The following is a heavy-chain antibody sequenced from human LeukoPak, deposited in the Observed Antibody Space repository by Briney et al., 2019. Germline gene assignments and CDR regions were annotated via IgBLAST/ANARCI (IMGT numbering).Heavy chain of an antibody. Sequence: PGGSLRLSCAASGFTFSGYWMHWVRQAPGKGLEWVANIKQDGSENHFADSVKGRFTISRDNAENSLYLQMNSLRAEDTAMYYCARGTIAAPGTDYWGQGTLVTVSS. CDR3: ARGTIAAPGTDY. D-gene: IGHD6-13*01. J-gene: IGHJ4*02. V-gene: IGHV3-7*01. CDR1: GFTFSGYW. CDR2: IKQDGSEN.